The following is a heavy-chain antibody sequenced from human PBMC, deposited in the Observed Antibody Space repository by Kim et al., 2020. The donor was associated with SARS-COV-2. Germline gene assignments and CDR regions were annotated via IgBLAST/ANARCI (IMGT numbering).Heavy chain of an antibody. J-gene: IGHJ2*01. CDR2: IYYSGST. D-gene: IGHD3-9*01. Sequence: SETLSLTCTVSGGSISSYYWSWIRQPPGKGLEWIGYIYYSGSTNYNPSLKSRVTISVDTSKNQFSLKLSSVTAADTAVYYCARHSPERPIYDILTGYPIGNWYFDLWGRGTLVTVSS. CDR1: GGSISSYY. V-gene: IGHV4-59*08. CDR3: ARHSPERPIYDILTGYPIGNWYFDL.